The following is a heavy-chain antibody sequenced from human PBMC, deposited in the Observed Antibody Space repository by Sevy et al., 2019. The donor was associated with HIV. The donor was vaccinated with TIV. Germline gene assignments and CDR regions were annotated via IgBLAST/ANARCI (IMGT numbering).Heavy chain of an antibody. CDR1: GFTFGDYY. V-gene: IGHV3-11*04. CDR3: VRDYGHLRLYGMDV. D-gene: IGHD3-10*01. CDR2: ISRTGSTV. Sequence: GGSLRLSCAASGFTFGDYYMSWVRQAPGQGLEWIAYISRTGSTVYYGDSVKGRFTISRDNAERSLYLQTNSLRVGGTAVYFCVRDYGHLRLYGMDVWGPGTTVTVSS. J-gene: IGHJ6*02.